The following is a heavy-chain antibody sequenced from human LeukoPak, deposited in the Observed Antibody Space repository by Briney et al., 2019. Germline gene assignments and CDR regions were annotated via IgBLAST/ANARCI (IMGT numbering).Heavy chain of an antibody. Sequence: GASVKVSCKASGYTFTGYYMHWVLQAPGQGLEWMGWINPNSGGTNYAQKFQGRVTMTRDTSISTAYMELSRLRSDDTAVYYCAKIPYCSGGSCYGKAPFDYWGQGTLVTVSS. CDR1: GYTFTGYY. D-gene: IGHD2-15*01. CDR3: AKIPYCSGGSCYGKAPFDY. J-gene: IGHJ4*02. CDR2: INPNSGGT. V-gene: IGHV1-2*02.